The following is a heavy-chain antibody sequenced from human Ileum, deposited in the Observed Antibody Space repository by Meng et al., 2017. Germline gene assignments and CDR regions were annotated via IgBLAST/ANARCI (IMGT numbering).Heavy chain of an antibody. CDR2: IYHSGST. D-gene: IGHD1-1*01. V-gene: IGHV4-59*01. CDR1: GVSISSSY. CDR3: ARGAPGLDH. Sequence: GSLRLSCTVSGVSISSSYWSWIRQPPGRGLEYIGYIYHSGSTNSNPSLKSRVTILIDTSKNQFSLNLSSVTAADTAVYYCARGAPGLDHWVQGTLVTVSS. J-gene: IGHJ4*02.